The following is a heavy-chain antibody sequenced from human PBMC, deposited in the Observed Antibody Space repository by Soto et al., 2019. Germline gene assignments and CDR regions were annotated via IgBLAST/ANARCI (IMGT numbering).Heavy chain of an antibody. CDR2: ISYDGSNK. CDR1: GFTFSSYG. Sequence: QVQLVESGGGVVQPGRSLRLSCAASGFTFSSYGMHWVRQAPGKGLEWVAVISYDGSNKYYADSVKGRFTISRDNSKNTLYLQMSSLRAEDTAVYYCAPSRHIAAAEFDYWGQGTLVTVSS. J-gene: IGHJ4*02. V-gene: IGHV3-30*03. CDR3: APSRHIAAAEFDY. D-gene: IGHD6-13*01.